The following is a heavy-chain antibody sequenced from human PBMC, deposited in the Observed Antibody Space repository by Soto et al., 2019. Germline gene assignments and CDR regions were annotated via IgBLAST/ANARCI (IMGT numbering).Heavy chain of an antibody. CDR2: ISSSGSTI. V-gene: IGHV3-11*01. Sequence: QVQLVESGGGLVKPGGSLRLSCAASGFTFSDYYMSWIRQAPGKGLEWVSYISSSGSTIYYADSVKGRFTISRDNAKNSLYLKMNSLRAEDAAVYYWGRFYYGGGSYYNGDVGWFDPGGQGTLATVSS. J-gene: IGHJ5*02. CDR3: GRFYYGGGSYYNGDVGWFDP. D-gene: IGHD3-10*01. CDR1: GFTFSDYY.